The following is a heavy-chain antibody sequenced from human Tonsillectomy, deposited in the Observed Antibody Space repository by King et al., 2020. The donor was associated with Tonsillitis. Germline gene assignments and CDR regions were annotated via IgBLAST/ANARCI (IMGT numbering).Heavy chain of an antibody. Sequence: VQLQQWGAGLLKPSETLSLTCAVYGGSFSGYYWSWIRQPPGKGLEWIGEINHSGSTNYNPSLKSRVTISVDTSKNQFSLKLSSVTAADTAGYYCARGPEEEQQLVGDWFDPWGQGTLVTVSS. J-gene: IGHJ5*02. CDR3: ARGPEEEQQLVGDWFDP. CDR1: GGSFSGYY. D-gene: IGHD6-13*01. CDR2: INHSGST. V-gene: IGHV4-34*01.